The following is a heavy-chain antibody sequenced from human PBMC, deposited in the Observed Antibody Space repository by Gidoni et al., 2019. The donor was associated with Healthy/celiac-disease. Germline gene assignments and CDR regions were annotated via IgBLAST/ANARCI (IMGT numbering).Heavy chain of an antibody. CDR3: ARVRRQLVPFDY. J-gene: IGHJ4*02. D-gene: IGHD6-6*01. CDR1: GFTFSGYW. CDR2: IKQDGSEI. V-gene: IGHV3-7*03. Sequence: EVQLVESGGGLVQPGGSLRLSCAASGFTFSGYWMRWVRQAPGKGLEWVANIKQDGSEIYYVDSVKGRFTISRDNAKNSLYLQMNSLRAEDTAVYYCARVRRQLVPFDYWGQGTLVTVSS.